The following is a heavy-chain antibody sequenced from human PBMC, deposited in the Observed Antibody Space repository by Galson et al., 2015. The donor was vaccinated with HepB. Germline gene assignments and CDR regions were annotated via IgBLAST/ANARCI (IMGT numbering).Heavy chain of an antibody. Sequence: TLSLTCAVSGASISSGNWWSWVRQSPGEGLEWIGEISPSGGTTYNPSLEGRVTISVDRSRNHLSLKVTSVTAADTAIYFCARNGGKELEYWGQGTLVTVSS. CDR3: ARNGGKELEY. V-gene: IGHV4-4*01. CDR2: ISPSGGT. D-gene: IGHD1-1*01. J-gene: IGHJ4*02. CDR1: GASISSGNW.